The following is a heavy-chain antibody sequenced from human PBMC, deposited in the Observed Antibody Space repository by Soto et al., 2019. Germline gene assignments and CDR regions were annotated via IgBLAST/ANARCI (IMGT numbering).Heavy chain of an antibody. CDR3: ARDLNYCTSSTCYGFFDY. Sequence: EVQLVESGGGLVQPGGSLRLSCAASGFTLSSYSMNWVRQAPGKGLEWVSNISRSGTTIYYADSVKGRFTISRDNAKNSLYQAMNSQRAEDTGVNYGARDLNYCTSSTCYGFFDYWGQGTLVTVSS. CDR2: ISRSGTTI. CDR1: GFTLSSYS. D-gene: IGHD2-2*01. J-gene: IGHJ4*02. V-gene: IGHV3-48*01.